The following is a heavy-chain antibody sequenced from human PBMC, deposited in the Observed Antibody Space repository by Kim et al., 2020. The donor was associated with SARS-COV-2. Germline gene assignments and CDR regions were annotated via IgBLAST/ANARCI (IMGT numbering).Heavy chain of an antibody. Sequence: SETLSLTCTVSGGSISSSSYYWGWIRQPPGKGLEWIGSFYYSGSTYYNPSLKSRVTISVDTSKNQFSLKLSSVTAADTAVYYCARRRQQYYYYYGMDVWGQGTTVTVSS. V-gene: IGHV4-39*01. CDR1: GGSISSSSYY. CDR3: ARRRQQYYYYYGMDV. D-gene: IGHD6-13*01. J-gene: IGHJ6*02. CDR2: FYYSGST.